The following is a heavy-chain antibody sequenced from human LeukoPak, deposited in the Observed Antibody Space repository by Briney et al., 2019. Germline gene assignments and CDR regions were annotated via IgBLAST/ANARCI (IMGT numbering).Heavy chain of an antibody. CDR1: GYTFPNYA. V-gene: IGHV1-3*03. J-gene: IGHJ4*02. Sequence: ASVKVSCKASGYTFPNYAINWVRQAPGQRLEWMGWMNAGNGNTKYSQEFQGRVTITRDTSTNTAYMELISLRSEDMAVYYCARGRWTAHTVGYYFDSWGQGTLVTVS. CDR2: MNAGNGNT. D-gene: IGHD2-21*02. CDR3: ARGRWTAHTVGYYFDS.